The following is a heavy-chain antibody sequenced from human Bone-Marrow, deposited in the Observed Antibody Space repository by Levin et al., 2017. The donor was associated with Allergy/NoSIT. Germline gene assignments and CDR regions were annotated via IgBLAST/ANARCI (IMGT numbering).Heavy chain of an antibody. CDR3: ARAAGNYRHDFDS. CDR1: EFTFDNHG. Sequence: GESLKISCVGSEFTFDNHGIHWVRQAPGKGLEWVSVVGYDGDSEHYADSVKGRFTVSRDNSKNTVYLQMSSLRPEDTALYYCARAAGNYRHDFDSWGRGVMVTVSS. CDR2: VGYDGDSE. V-gene: IGHV3-30*03. D-gene: IGHD1-7*01. J-gene: IGHJ4*02.